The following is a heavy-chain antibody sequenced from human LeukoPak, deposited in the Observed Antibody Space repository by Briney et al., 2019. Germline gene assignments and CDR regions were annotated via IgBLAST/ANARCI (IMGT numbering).Heavy chain of an antibody. Sequence: SVKVSCKASGGTFSSYAISWVRQAPGQGLEWMGGIIPIFGTANYAQKFQGRVTMTRNTSISTAYMELSSLRSEDTAVYYCARVGYDVVVPAAISIYYYMDVWGKGTTVTVSS. J-gene: IGHJ6*03. V-gene: IGHV1-69*05. CDR3: ARVGYDVVVPAAISIYYYMDV. CDR1: GGTFSSYA. CDR2: IIPIFGTA. D-gene: IGHD2-2*01.